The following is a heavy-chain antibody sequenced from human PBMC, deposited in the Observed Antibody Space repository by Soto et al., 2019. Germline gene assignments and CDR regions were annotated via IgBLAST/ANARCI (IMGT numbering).Heavy chain of an antibody. V-gene: IGHV3-53*01. J-gene: IGHJ6*02. CDR1: WFTVSSNY. CDR3: ARTSIAVEYYYYYGMDV. CDR2: IYSGGST. D-gene: IGHD6-19*01. Sequence: GGSLRLSCAASWFTVSSNYMSWVRQAPGKGLEWVSVIYSGGSTYYADSVKGRFTISRDNSKNTLYLQMNSLRAEDTAVYYCARTSIAVEYYYYYGMDVWGQGTTVTVSS.